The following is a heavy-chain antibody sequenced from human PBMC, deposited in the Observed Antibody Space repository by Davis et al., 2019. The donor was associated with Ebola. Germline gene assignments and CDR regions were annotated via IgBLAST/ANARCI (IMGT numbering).Heavy chain of an antibody. D-gene: IGHD3-22*01. CDR3: VTSTSTWLSNPSYFQH. V-gene: IGHV5-51*01. CDR2: IYPGDSDI. Sequence: PGGSLRLSCKSSGYNFSGLITYWIGWVRQTPGKGLEWMAIIYPGDSDIRSSPSFQGQVTISVDESISTAYLQWSSLKASDSAMYYCVTSTSTWLSNPSYFQHWGQGTLVTVSS. J-gene: IGHJ4*02. CDR1: GYNFSGLITYW.